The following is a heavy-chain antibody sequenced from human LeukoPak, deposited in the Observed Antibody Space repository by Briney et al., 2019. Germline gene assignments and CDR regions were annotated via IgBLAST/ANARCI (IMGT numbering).Heavy chain of an antibody. Sequence: GGSLRLSCAASGFTFSSYAMSWVRQAPGKGLEWVSAISGSGGSTYYADSVKGRFTISRDNSKNTLYLQMNSLRAEDTAVYYCAKDLVQLVRGTSNFDYWGQGTLVTVSS. V-gene: IGHV3-23*01. CDR1: GFTFSSYA. J-gene: IGHJ4*02. D-gene: IGHD1-1*01. CDR2: ISGSGGST. CDR3: AKDLVQLVRGTSNFDY.